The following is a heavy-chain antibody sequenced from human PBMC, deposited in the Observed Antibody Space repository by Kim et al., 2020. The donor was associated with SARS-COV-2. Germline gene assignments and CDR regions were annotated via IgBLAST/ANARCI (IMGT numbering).Heavy chain of an antibody. CDR1: GFTFSSYG. D-gene: IGHD1-26*01. CDR2: ISYDGSNK. CDR3: AKDLGGSPHHDAFDI. Sequence: GGSLRLSCAASGFTFSSYGMHWVRQAPGKGLEWVAVISYDGSNKYYADSVKGRFTISRDNSKNTLYLQMNSLRAEDTAVYYCAKDLGGSPHHDAFDIWGQGTMVTVSS. V-gene: IGHV3-30*18. J-gene: IGHJ3*02.